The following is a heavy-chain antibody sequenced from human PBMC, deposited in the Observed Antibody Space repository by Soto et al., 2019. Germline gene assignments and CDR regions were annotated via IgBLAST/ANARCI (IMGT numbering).Heavy chain of an antibody. V-gene: IGHV3-15*01. CDR3: TTPGGSYYYYYYGMDV. J-gene: IGHJ6*02. Sequence: PGGSLRLSCAASGFTFSNAWMSWVRQAPGKGLEWVGRIKSKTDGGTTDYAAPVKGRFTISRDGSKNTLYLQMNSLKTEDTAVYYCTTPGGSYYYYYYGMDVWGQGTTVTVSS. D-gene: IGHD1-26*01. CDR2: IKSKTDGGTT. CDR1: GFTFSNAW.